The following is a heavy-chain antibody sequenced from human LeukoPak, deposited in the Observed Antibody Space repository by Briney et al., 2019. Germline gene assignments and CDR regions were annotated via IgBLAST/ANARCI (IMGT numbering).Heavy chain of an antibody. Sequence: ASVKVSCKASGCTFTGYYMHWVRQAPGQGLEWMGWINPNSGGTNYAQKFQGRVTMTRDTSTSTVYMELSSLRSEDTAVYYCARLAVAVDWGQGTLVTVSS. D-gene: IGHD6-19*01. V-gene: IGHV1-2*02. CDR1: GCTFTGYY. CDR2: INPNSGGT. CDR3: ARLAVAVD. J-gene: IGHJ4*02.